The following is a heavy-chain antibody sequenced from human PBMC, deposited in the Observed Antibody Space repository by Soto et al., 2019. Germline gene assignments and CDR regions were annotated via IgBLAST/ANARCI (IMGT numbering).Heavy chain of an antibody. Sequence: GGSLRLSCAASGFTFSTYSMHWVRQAPGKGLEWVALISYDATNKYYADSVKGRFTISRDNSKNTLYLQMNSLRAEDTAVYYCAKTTSNWNIERFAYWGQGTLVTVSS. V-gene: IGHV3-30-3*02. CDR2: ISYDATNK. CDR3: AKTTSNWNIERFAY. J-gene: IGHJ4*02. D-gene: IGHD1-20*01. CDR1: GFTFSTYS.